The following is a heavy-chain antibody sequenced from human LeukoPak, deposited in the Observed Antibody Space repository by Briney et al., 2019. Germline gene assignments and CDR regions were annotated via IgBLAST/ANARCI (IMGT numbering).Heavy chain of an antibody. CDR3: ARSPDYYDGSGYYYSASYYFDY. CDR2: IYSGGST. CDR1: GFTVSSNY. J-gene: IGHJ4*02. Sequence: GGSLRLSCAASGFTVSSNYMSWVRQAPGKGLEWVSVIYSGGSTYYADSVKGRFTISRDNSKNTLYLQMNSLRAEDTAVYYCARSPDYYDGSGYYYSASYYFDYWGQGTLVTVSS. V-gene: IGHV3-53*01. D-gene: IGHD3-22*01.